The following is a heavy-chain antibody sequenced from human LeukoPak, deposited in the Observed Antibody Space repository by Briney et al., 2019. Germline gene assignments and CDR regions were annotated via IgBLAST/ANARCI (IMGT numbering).Heavy chain of an antibody. Sequence: ASVKVSCKASGYTFTGYYMHWVRQAPGQGLEWMGWINPNSGGTNYAQKFQGRVTMTRDTSISTAYMELSRLRSDDTAVYYCALGYYDSSGYYYFDYWGQGILVTVSS. CDR2: INPNSGGT. J-gene: IGHJ4*02. CDR1: GYTFTGYY. V-gene: IGHV1-2*02. CDR3: ALGYYDSSGYYYFDY. D-gene: IGHD3-22*01.